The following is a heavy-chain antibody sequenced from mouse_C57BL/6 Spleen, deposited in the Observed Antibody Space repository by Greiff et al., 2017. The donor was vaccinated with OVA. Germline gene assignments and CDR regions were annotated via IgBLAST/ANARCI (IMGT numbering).Heavy chain of an antibody. J-gene: IGHJ1*03. CDR2: ISSGSSTI. V-gene: IGHV5-17*01. CDR3: ARYYGSSYWYVDV. Sequence: VMLVESGGGLVKPGGSLKLSCAASGFTFSDYGMHWVRQAPEKGLEWVAYISSGSSTIYYADTVKGRFTISRDNAKHTLFLQMTSLRSEDTAMYYCARYYGSSYWYVDVWGTGTTVTVSS. CDR1: GFTFSDYG. D-gene: IGHD1-1*01.